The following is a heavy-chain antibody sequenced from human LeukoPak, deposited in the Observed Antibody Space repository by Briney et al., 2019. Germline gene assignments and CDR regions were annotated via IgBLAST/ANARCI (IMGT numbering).Heavy chain of an antibody. D-gene: IGHD2-8*01. CDR2: ISGSGGST. CDR1: GFTFSSYG. Sequence: GGSLRLTCAAAGFTFSSYGMNWVRQAPGKGLEWVSAISGSGGSTFYADSVKGRFTISRDNSKNTLYLQMNNLRAEDTAVYYCAKDPPPLVMDSFDYWGQGSLVTVSS. J-gene: IGHJ4*02. V-gene: IGHV3-23*01. CDR3: AKDPPPLVMDSFDY.